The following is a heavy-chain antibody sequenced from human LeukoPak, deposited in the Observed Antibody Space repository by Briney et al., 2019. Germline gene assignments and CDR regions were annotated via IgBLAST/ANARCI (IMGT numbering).Heavy chain of an antibody. D-gene: IGHD7-27*01. J-gene: IGHJ4*02. CDR1: GFTFNIHA. Sequence: GGSLRLSCAASGFTFNIHAMTWARQAQGRGLEWVSVISPNGDSTFYADSVKGRFTISRDNSKNMVFLQMDSLGAEDMAVYYCARNWGLDYWGQGTLVTVSS. CDR2: ISPNGDST. V-gene: IGHV3-23*01. CDR3: ARNWGLDY.